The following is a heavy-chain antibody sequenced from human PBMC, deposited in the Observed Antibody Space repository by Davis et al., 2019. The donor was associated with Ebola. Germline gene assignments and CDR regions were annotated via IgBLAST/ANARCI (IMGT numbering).Heavy chain of an antibody. CDR2: ISGSGRT. V-gene: IGHV4-59*11. D-gene: IGHD3-16*01. CDR1: DDSISGHY. CDR3: ARFGHGAY. J-gene: IGHJ4*02. Sequence: PSETLSLTCTVSDDSISGHYWNWFRQPPGKGLEWIGFISGSGRTSYNPSLTRRITISADTSKNQFSLNHSSVTAADTAVYFCARFGHGAYWGQGTLVTVSS.